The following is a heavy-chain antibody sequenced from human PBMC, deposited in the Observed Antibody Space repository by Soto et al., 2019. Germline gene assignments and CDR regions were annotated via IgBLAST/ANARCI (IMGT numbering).Heavy chain of an antibody. V-gene: IGHV3-30*18. CDR3: AKDSSSWYVAYYFDY. Sequence: GGSLRLSCAASGFTFSSYGMHWVRQAPGKGLEWVAVISYDGSNKYYADSVKGRFTISRDNSKNTLYLQMNSLRAEDTAVYYCAKDSSSWYVAYYFDYWGQGTLVTVSS. CDR1: GFTFSSYG. D-gene: IGHD6-13*01. CDR2: ISYDGSNK. J-gene: IGHJ4*02.